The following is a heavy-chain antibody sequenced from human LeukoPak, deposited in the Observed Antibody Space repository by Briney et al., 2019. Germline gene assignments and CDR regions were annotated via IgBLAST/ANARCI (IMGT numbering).Heavy chain of an antibody. J-gene: IGHJ6*03. CDR1: GFTFSSYW. Sequence: GGSLRLSCAASGFTFSSYWMHWVRQAPGKGLVWVSRINSDGSSTSYADSVKGRFTISRDNSKITLYLQMNSLRAEDTAVYYCAKDSAAGYMDVWGKGTTVTVSS. CDR3: AKDSAAGYMDV. CDR2: INSDGSST. V-gene: IGHV3-74*01.